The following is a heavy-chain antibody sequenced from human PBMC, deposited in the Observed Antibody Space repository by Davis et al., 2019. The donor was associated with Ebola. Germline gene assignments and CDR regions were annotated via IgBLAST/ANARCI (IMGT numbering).Heavy chain of an antibody. J-gene: IGHJ4*02. CDR2: IKEDGSEK. D-gene: IGHD4-11*01. Sequence: GESLKISCTTSGFTFSHSWMSWVRQAPGKGLEWVASIKEDGSEKNYVDSVKGRFTISRDNTKNSLFLQMNSLRAEDTAVYYCVRLNSKDINSDYWGQGTLVTVSS. V-gene: IGHV3-7*03. CDR1: GFTFSHSW. CDR3: VRLNSKDINSDY.